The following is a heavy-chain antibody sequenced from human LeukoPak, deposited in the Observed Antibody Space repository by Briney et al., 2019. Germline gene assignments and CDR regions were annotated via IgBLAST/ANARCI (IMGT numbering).Heavy chain of an antibody. Sequence: PGGSLRLSCAASGFTFSSYSMNWVRHNPGKGLEWVAVISYDESQKWYADSVKGRFTISRDISKNTLYLEMDSLRYEDTAVYYCARAYDSSWHNFDYWGQGSLVTVSS. V-gene: IGHV3-30*03. J-gene: IGHJ4*02. CDR1: GFTFSSYS. D-gene: IGHD6-13*01. CDR2: ISYDESQK. CDR3: ARAYDSSWHNFDY.